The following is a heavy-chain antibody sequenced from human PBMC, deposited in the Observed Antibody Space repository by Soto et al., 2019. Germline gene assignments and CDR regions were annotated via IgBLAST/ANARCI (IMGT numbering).Heavy chain of an antibody. J-gene: IGHJ5*02. CDR3: ARDNYDSSGHYYLGLGTKRYWFDP. Sequence: PSETLTVTCTFSGGSISIGGYSWSWIRQHRGTGLEWSGYIYYSGSTYYNPSLKSRVTISVDTSKNQFSLKLSSVTAADTAVYYCARDNYDSSGHYYLGLGTKRYWFDPWGQGTLVTVSS. CDR1: GGSISIGGYS. CDR2: IYYSGST. V-gene: IGHV4-31*03. D-gene: IGHD3-22*01.